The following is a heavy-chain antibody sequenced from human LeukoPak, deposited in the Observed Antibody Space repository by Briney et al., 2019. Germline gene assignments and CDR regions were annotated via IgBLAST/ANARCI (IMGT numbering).Heavy chain of an antibody. CDR3: ASEQGANYYDSSGNWFDP. Sequence: GGSLRLFCAASRCTFSSYEMNWVRQAPGKGLEWVSYISSSGSTIYYADSVKGRFTISRDNAKNTVYLQMNSLRAEDTAVYYCASEQGANYYDSSGNWFDPWGQGTLVTVSS. V-gene: IGHV3-48*03. J-gene: IGHJ5*02. CDR1: RCTFSSYE. CDR2: ISSSGSTI. D-gene: IGHD3-22*01.